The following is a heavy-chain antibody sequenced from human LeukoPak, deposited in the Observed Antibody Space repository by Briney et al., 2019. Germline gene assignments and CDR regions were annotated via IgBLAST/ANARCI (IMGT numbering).Heavy chain of an antibody. CDR3: ARALNPLPGTYYFDY. Sequence: SETLSLTCTVSGGSISNYYWSWIRQPPGKGLEWIGYVYSSGSTNYNPSVKSRVTISVDTSKNQFSLNLISVTAADTAVYYCARALNPLPGTYYFDYWGQGTLVTVSS. J-gene: IGHJ4*02. CDR2: VYSSGST. D-gene: IGHD2-15*01. V-gene: IGHV4-59*12. CDR1: GGSISNYY.